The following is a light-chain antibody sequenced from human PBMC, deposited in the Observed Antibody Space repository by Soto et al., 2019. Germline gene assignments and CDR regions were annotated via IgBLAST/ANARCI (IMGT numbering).Light chain of an antibody. CDR2: DAS. CDR3: QQRSNWPWT. V-gene: IGKV3-11*01. CDR1: QSVSSY. Sequence: IVLAHSPATLSFSPGEIATLSCRASQSVSSYLAWYQQKPGQAPRLLIYDASNRATGIPARFNGSGSGTDFTLTISSLEPEDFAVYYCQQRSNWPWTFGQGTKVDIK. J-gene: IGKJ1*01.